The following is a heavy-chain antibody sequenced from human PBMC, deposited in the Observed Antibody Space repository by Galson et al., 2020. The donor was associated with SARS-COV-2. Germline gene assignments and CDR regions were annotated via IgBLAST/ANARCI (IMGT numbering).Heavy chain of an antibody. D-gene: IGHD3-22*01. CDR3: ARDHEYYYDSSGYDY. V-gene: IGHV3-21*01. CDR1: GFTFSSSS. CDR2: ISSSSSYI. J-gene: IGHJ4*02. Sequence: GGSLRLSCAASGFTFSSSSMNWVRQAPGKGLEWVSSISSSSSYIYYADSVKGRFTISRDNAKNSLYLQMNSLRAEDTAVYYCARDHEYYYDSSGYDYWGQGTLVTVSS.